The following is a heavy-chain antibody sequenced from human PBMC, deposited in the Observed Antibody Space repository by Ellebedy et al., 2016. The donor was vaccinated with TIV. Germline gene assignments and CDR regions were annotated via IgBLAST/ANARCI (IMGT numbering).Heavy chain of an antibody. CDR3: VRSKDSGSWYFMFDK. CDR2: IDYSGSL. J-gene: IGHJ5*02. CDR1: GGSITTYF. V-gene: IGHV4-59*08. Sequence: MPSETLSLTCTVSGGSITTYFWSWIRQFPGKGLEWIGYIDYSGSLKYNPSLEGRVTISVGTSRTQFFLKLRSMTAADTATYYCVRSKDSGSWYFMFDKWGQGTQVAVS. D-gene: IGHD6-13*01.